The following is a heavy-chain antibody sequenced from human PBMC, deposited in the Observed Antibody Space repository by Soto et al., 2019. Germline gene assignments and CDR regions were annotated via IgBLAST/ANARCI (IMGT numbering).Heavy chain of an antibody. Sequence: SETLSLTCAVYGGSFSGYYWSWIRQPPGKGLEWIGEINHSGSTNYNPSLKSRVTISVDTSKNQFSLKLSSLRSEDTAVYYCARDGIAAAGTWGVFDYWGQGTLVTVSS. J-gene: IGHJ4*02. V-gene: IGHV4-34*01. CDR2: INHSGST. CDR1: GGSFSGYY. CDR3: ARDGIAAAGTWGVFDY. D-gene: IGHD6-13*01.